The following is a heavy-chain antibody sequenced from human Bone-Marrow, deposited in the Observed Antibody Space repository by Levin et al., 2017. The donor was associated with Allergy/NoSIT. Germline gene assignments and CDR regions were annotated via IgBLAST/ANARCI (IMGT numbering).Heavy chain of an antibody. J-gene: IGHJ4*02. Sequence: SETLSLTCTVSGGSINHYYWTWIRQSAGKGPEWIGRIYPTGTATYSPSLQSRVSMSVDMSNNQFSLRLTSVTAADTAVYFCAREDYAAPLIDFWGQGTLVTVSS. D-gene: IGHD3-16*01. CDR3: AREDYAAPLIDF. CDR1: GGSINHYY. V-gene: IGHV4-4*07. CDR2: IYPTGTA.